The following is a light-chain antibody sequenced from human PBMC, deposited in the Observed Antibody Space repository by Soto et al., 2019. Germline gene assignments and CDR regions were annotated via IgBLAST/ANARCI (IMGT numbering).Light chain of an antibody. CDR3: QEYLSTSLE. J-gene: IGKJ1*01. CDR1: QSVLYSSNNKNY. V-gene: IGKV4-1*01. Sequence: DIVMTQSPDSLAVSLGERATINCKSSQSVLYSSNNKNYLAWYQQKPGQPPKLLIYWASTRESGVPDRFSGSRVGADFTPTNNRLQGGDWGVFYRQEYLSTSLEFGQGTKVEIK. CDR2: WAS.